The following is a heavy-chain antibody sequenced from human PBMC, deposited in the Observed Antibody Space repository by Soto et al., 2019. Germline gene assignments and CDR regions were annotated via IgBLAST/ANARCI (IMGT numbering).Heavy chain of an antibody. D-gene: IGHD3-22*01. J-gene: IGHJ3*02. CDR3: ARGRDYYDSSGYYSGAFDI. V-gene: IGHV1-18*01. Sequence: ASVKVSCKASGYTFTSYGISWVRQAPGQGLEWMGWISAYNGNTNYAQKLQGRVTITTDTSTSTAYKELRNIKTDDTAVYYCARGRDYYDSSGYYSGAFDIWGQGTMVTVSS. CDR2: ISAYNGNT. CDR1: GYTFTSYG.